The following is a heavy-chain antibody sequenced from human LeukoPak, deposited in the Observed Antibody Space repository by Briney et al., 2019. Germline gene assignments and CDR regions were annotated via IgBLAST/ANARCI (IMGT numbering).Heavy chain of an antibody. D-gene: IGHD3-22*01. CDR2: INSDGSST. CDR1: GFTFSSYW. V-gene: IGHV3-74*01. Sequence: GGSQRLSCAASGFTFSSYWMHWVRQAPGKGLVWVSRINSDGSSTSYADSVKGRFTISRDNAKNTLYLQMNSLRAEDTAVYYCARDTAYYDSSGYYHSPGYWGQGTLVTVSS. J-gene: IGHJ4*02. CDR3: ARDTAYYDSSGYYHSPGY.